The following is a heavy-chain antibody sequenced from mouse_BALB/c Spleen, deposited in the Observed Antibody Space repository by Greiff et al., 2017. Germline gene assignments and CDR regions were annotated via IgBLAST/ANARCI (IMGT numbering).Heavy chain of an antibody. D-gene: IGHD3-1*01. CDR3: AREELGSYYCAMDY. Sequence: EVMLVESGGGLVKPGGSLKLSCAASGFTFSSYAMSWVRQSPEKRLEWVAEISSGGSYTYYPDTVTGRITISRDNAKNTLYLEMSSLRSEDTAMYFCAREELGSYYCAMDYWGQGTSVTVSS. V-gene: IGHV5-9-4*01. CDR1: GFTFSSYA. CDR2: ISSGGSYT. J-gene: IGHJ4*01.